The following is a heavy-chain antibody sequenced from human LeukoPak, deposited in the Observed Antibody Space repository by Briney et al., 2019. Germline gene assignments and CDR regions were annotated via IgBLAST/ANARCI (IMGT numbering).Heavy chain of an antibody. Sequence: SETLSLTCTVSGGSISSYYWSWIRQPPGKGLEWIGSIYYSGSTYYNPSLKSRVTISVDTSKNQFSLKLSSVTAADTAVYYCARLSTDFWSGQYYFDYWGQGTLVTVSS. CDR3: ARLSTDFWSGQYYFDY. CDR2: IYYSGST. D-gene: IGHD3-3*01. V-gene: IGHV4-39*01. J-gene: IGHJ4*02. CDR1: GGSISSYY.